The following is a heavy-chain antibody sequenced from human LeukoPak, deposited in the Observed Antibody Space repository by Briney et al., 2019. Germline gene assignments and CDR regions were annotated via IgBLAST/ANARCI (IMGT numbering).Heavy chain of an antibody. V-gene: IGHV4-39*07. CDR1: GGSISSSSYY. CDR2: IYYSGST. D-gene: IGHD3-9*01. Sequence: KPSETLSLTCTVSGGSISSSSYYWGWIRQPPGKGLEWIGSIYYSGSTYYNPSLKSRVTISADTSKNQFSLKLSSVTAADTAVYYCARVQTGYGAANWFDPWGQGTLVTVSS. J-gene: IGHJ5*02. CDR3: ARVQTGYGAANWFDP.